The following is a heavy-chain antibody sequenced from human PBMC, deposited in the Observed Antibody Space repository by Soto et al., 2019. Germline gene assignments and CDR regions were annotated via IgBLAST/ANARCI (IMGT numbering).Heavy chain of an antibody. CDR3: ARDKDRQQLGGNYYYILDV. D-gene: IGHD3-3*02. V-gene: IGHV1-69*12. CDR2: IMPVFATP. CDR1: GGTFSTSA. J-gene: IGHJ6*02. Sequence: QVQLMQSGAEVKKPGSSVKVSCKASGGTFSTSAISWVRQAPGEGLEWVGGIMPVFATPDYVKKFQGRVTISADDSTTTAYLELTSLTTDDTAVYYCARDKDRQQLGGNYYYILDVWGQGTAITVSS.